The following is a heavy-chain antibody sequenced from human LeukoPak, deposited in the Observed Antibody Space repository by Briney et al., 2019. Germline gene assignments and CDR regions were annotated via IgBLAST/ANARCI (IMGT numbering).Heavy chain of an antibody. CDR3: AKDVAPDSGWDLDY. Sequence: GGSLRLSCAVSGLTFSTYSMTWVRQGPGKGLEWVSSIYNSGAKIFYADSVKGRYTISRDNSKNMLYLQMNSLRVEDTAAYYCAKDVAPDSGWDLDYWGQGTLVTVSS. CDR2: IYNSGAKI. CDR1: GLTFSTYS. V-gene: IGHV3-23*01. J-gene: IGHJ4*02. D-gene: IGHD6-19*01.